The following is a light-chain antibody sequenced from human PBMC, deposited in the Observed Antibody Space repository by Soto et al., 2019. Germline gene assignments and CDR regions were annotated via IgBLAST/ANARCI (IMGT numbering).Light chain of an antibody. CDR2: GAS. CDR1: QSFRGNY. J-gene: IGKJ1*01. Sequence: EIVLTQSPGTLSLSPGERATLSCRASQSFRGNYLAWYQQKPGQAPRLLIYGASSRATGIPDRFGGSGSGTDFTLTISRLEPEDIAVYYCQQYGISPRTFGQGTKVDIK. V-gene: IGKV3-20*01. CDR3: QQYGISPRT.